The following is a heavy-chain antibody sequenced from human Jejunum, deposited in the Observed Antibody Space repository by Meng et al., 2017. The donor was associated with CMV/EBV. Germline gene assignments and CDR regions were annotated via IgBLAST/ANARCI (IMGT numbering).Heavy chain of an antibody. J-gene: IGHJ4*02. CDR2: IYPGDSNI. D-gene: IGHD6-25*01. CDR1: GYTFPTHW. Sequence: GSGYTFPTHWLAWVRQMPGKGLEWMGIIYPGDSNIRYSPSFQGQVTISADKSINTAYLQWNSLKASDTAIYYCARLIPQRLGLDYWGQGTPVTVSS. CDR3: ARLIPQRLGLDY. V-gene: IGHV5-51*01.